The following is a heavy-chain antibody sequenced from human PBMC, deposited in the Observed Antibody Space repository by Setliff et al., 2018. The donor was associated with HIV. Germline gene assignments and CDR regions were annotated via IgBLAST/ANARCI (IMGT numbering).Heavy chain of an antibody. CDR3: AKDKIPSYASAWYGNYYFDY. J-gene: IGHJ4*02. CDR2: ISGSGGST. D-gene: IGHD6-19*01. V-gene: IGHV3-23*01. Sequence: GGSLRLSCAVSGFSFSNYAMSWVRQAPGKGLEWVSGISGSGGSTYYVDSVEGRFTISRDNSKNTLFLQINSLRPEDTAVYYCAKDKIPSYASAWYGNYYFDYWGQGTLVTVSS. CDR1: GFSFSNYA.